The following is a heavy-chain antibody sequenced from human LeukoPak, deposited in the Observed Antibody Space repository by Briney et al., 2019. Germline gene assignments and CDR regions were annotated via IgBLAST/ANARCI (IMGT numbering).Heavy chain of an antibody. V-gene: IGHV1-69*05. D-gene: IGHD3-3*01. CDR1: GGTFSSYA. J-gene: IGHJ5*02. Sequence: AASVKVSCKASGGTFSSYAISWVRQAPGQGLEWMGGIIPIFGTANYAQKFQGRVTITTDESTSTVYMELSSLRSEDTAVYYCAREGNDITIFGVATPNWFDPWGQGTLVTVSS. CDR2: IIPIFGTA. CDR3: AREGNDITIFGVATPNWFDP.